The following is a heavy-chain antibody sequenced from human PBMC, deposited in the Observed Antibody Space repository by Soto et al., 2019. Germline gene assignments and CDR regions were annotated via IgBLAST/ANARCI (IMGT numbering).Heavy chain of an antibody. Sequence: GGSLRLSCTGSGFTFNSLSLHWVRQGPDKGLEWVSSISSSSTFIYYADSVKGRFTISRDNAKNSLYLQMNSLRAEDTAVYYCARPYGYFDWLLDYWGQGTLVTVS. J-gene: IGHJ4*02. V-gene: IGHV3-21*01. D-gene: IGHD3-9*01. CDR3: ARPYGYFDWLLDY. CDR2: ISSSSTFI. CDR1: GFTFNSLS.